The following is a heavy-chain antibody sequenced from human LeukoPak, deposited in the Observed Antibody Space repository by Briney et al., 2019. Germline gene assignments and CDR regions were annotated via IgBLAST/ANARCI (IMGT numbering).Heavy chain of an antibody. D-gene: IGHD6-6*01. Sequence: ASVKVSCKASGDTLNRHGFTWVRQAPGQGREWMGGIIPMFGTVKYAQNFQGRVTIPADESTTTAYVDLTSLRFEDTAVYYCARVISIGQPPYFYYMDVWGKGTTVTVSS. V-gene: IGHV1-69*13. CDR1: GDTLNRHG. CDR2: IIPMFGTV. CDR3: ARVISIGQPPYFYYMDV. J-gene: IGHJ6*03.